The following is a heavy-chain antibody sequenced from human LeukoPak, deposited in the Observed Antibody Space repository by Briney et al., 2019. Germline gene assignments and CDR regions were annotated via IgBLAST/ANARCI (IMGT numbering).Heavy chain of an antibody. CDR3: ATQVEMASSSSFDY. CDR2: FNPTSGGT. Sequence: ASVKVSCKASGYTFTGYYMHWVRQAPGQGLEWMGRFNPTSGGTNYAQKFQGRVTMTRDTSISTAYMELSRLRSDDTAVYYCATQVEMASSSSFDYWGQGTLVTVSS. CDR1: GYTFTGYY. V-gene: IGHV1-2*06. D-gene: IGHD5-24*01. J-gene: IGHJ4*02.